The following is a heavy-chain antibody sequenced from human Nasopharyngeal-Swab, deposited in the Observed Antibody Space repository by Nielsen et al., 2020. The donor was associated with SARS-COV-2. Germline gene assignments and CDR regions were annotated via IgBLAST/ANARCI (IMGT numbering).Heavy chain of an antibody. CDR1: GGSISSSSYY. J-gene: IGHJ6*02. CDR3: VGSSWYGDYYYYYGMDV. CDR2: IYYSGST. D-gene: IGHD6-13*01. V-gene: IGHV4-39*07. Sequence: SETLSLTCTVSGGSISSSSYYWGWIRQPPGKGLEWIGSIYYSGSTYYNPSLESRVTISVDTSKNQFSLKLSFVTAADTAVYYCVGSSWYGDYYYYYGMDVWGQGTTVTVSS.